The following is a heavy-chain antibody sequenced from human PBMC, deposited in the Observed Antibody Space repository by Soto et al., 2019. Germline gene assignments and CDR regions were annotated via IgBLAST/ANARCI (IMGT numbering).Heavy chain of an antibody. CDR2: ISWNSGSI. V-gene: IGHV3-9*01. D-gene: IGHD5-12*01. CDR3: AKDLFGGLRYLFDY. CDR1: GFTFDDYA. Sequence: EVQLVESGGGLVQPGRSLRLSCAASGFTFDDYAMHWVRQAPGKGLGWVSGISWNSGSIGYADSVKGRFTISRDNAKNSLYLQMNSLRAEDTALYYCAKDLFGGLRYLFDYWGQGTLVTVSS. J-gene: IGHJ4*02.